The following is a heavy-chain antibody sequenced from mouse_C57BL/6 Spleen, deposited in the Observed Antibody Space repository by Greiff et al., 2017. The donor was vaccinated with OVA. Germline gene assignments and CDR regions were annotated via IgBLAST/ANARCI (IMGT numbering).Heavy chain of an antibody. D-gene: IGHD2-4*01. J-gene: IGHJ3*01. CDR3: AREDYYDYSWFAY. V-gene: IGHV5-17*01. Sequence: EVQLQESGGGLVKPGGSLKLSCAASGFTFSDYGMHWVRQAPEKGLEWVAYISSGSSTIYYADTVKGRFTISRDNAKNTLFLQMTSLRSEDTAMYYCAREDYYDYSWFAYWGQGTLVTVSA. CDR1: GFTFSDYG. CDR2: ISSGSSTI.